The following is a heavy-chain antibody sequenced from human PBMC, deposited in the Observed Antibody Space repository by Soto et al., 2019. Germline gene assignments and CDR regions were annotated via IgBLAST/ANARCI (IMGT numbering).Heavy chain of an antibody. CDR3: AIGLSYYDSSGYSDAFDI. CDR1: GGTFSSYG. CDR2: IIPVFGIE. J-gene: IGHJ3*02. D-gene: IGHD3-22*01. Sequence: HVQLVQSGAEVKKPGSSVKVSCKASGGTFSSYGVSWVRQAPGQGLEWMGRIIPVFGIEHYAQKSQGRVTVTADESTSTAYMELSGLTSEDTAVYYCAIGLSYYDSSGYSDAFDIWGQGTLVTVSS. V-gene: IGHV1-69*01.